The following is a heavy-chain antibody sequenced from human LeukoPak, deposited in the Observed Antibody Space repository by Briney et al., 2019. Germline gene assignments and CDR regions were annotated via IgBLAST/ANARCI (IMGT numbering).Heavy chain of an antibody. CDR1: GYTFTGFA. V-gene: IGHV1-3*04. CDR2: MNICNGNT. D-gene: IGHD3-10*01. J-gene: IGHJ4*02. CDR3: ARSEILDYYYGSGRYFDY. Sequence: ASVKVSCKASGYTFTGFAFHWVRQAPGQRPEWMGWMNICNGNTKYSQKFQDRITVIRDTSANTVYMELSSLRSEDTAVYYCARSEILDYYYGSGRYFDYWRQGSLVSVSS.